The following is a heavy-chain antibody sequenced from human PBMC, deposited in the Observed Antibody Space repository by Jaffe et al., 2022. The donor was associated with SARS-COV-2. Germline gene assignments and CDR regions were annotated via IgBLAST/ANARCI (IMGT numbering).Heavy chain of an antibody. J-gene: IGHJ4*02. V-gene: IGHV4-39*01. Sequence: QLQLQESGPGLVKPSETLSLTCTVSGGSISSSSYYWGWIRQPPGKGLEWIGSIYYSGSTYYNPSLKSRVTISVDTSKNQFSLKLSSVTAADTAVYYCARVGIAAAGKGGFDYWGQGTLVTVSS. CDR1: GGSISSSSYY. CDR2: IYYSGST. D-gene: IGHD6-13*01. CDR3: ARVGIAAAGKGGFDY.